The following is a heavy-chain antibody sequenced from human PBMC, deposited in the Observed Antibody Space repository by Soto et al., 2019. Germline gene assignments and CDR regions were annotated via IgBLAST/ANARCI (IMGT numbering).Heavy chain of an antibody. CDR3: ARGGRRVRGVIGGYYGMDV. V-gene: IGHV4-59*01. D-gene: IGHD3-10*01. J-gene: IGHJ6*02. Sequence: SETLSLTCTVSGGSISSYYWSWIRQPPGKGLEWIGYIYYSGSTNYNPSPKSRVTISVDTSKNQFSLKLSSVTAADTAVYYCARGGRRVRGVIGGYYGMDVWGQGTTVTVSS. CDR2: IYYSGST. CDR1: GGSISSYY.